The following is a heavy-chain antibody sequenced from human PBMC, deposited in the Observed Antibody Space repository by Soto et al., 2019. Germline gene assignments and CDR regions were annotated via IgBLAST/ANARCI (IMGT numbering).Heavy chain of an antibody. CDR2: INPSGGST. Sequence: ASVKVSCKAPGYTFTSYYMHWVRQAPGQGLEWMGIINPSGGSTSYAQKFQGRVTMTRDTSTSTVYMELSSLRSEDTAVYYCARGLRSSGWTPSYWFDPWGQGTLVTVSS. V-gene: IGHV1-46*01. CDR1: GYTFTSYY. J-gene: IGHJ5*02. D-gene: IGHD6-19*01. CDR3: ARGLRSSGWTPSYWFDP.